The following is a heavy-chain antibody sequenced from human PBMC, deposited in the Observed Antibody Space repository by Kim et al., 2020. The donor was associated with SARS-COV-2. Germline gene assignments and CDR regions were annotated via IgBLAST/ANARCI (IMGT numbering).Heavy chain of an antibody. V-gene: IGHV3-23*01. D-gene: IGHD6-13*01. Sequence: ADAVKGRFTISRDNAKNTLYLQMNSLRAEDTAVYYCAKGGIAAAATGGYWGQGTLVTVSS. CDR3: AKGGIAAAATGGY. J-gene: IGHJ4*02.